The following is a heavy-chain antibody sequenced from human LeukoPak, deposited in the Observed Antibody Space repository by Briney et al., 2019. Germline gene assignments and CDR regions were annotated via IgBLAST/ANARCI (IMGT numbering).Heavy chain of an antibody. Sequence: PSETLSLTCTVSGGSISSYYWSWIRQPAGKGLEWIGRIYTSGSTNYNPSLKSRVTMSVDTSKNQFSLKLSSVTAADTAVYYCARDSGSYYDFWSGYFSSYYYYYGMDVWGQGTTVTVSS. CDR2: IYTSGST. CDR3: ARDSGSYYDFWSGYFSSYYYYYGMDV. CDR1: GGSISSYY. J-gene: IGHJ6*02. D-gene: IGHD3-3*01. V-gene: IGHV4-4*07.